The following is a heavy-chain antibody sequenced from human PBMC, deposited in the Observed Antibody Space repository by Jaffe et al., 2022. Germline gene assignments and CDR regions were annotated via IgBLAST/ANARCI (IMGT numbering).Heavy chain of an antibody. CDR2: IYYSGST. CDR3: ARDVRALHWFDP. J-gene: IGHJ5*02. Sequence: QVQLQESGPGLVKPSETLSLTCTVSGASISSYYWSWIRQPPGKGLEWIAYIYYSGSTNYNPSLKSRVTISLDTSKNQFSLKLSSVTAADTAVYYCARDVRALHWFDPWGQGTLVTVSS. CDR1: GASISSYY. D-gene: IGHD2-8*01. V-gene: IGHV4-59*01.